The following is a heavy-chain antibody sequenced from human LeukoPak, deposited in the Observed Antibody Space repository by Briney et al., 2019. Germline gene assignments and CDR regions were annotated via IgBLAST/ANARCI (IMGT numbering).Heavy chain of an antibody. CDR1: RFTFSSYS. J-gene: IGHJ6*03. V-gene: IGHV3-21*01. Sequence: GGSLTLSCAASRFTFSSYSMNWLRQAPGKGREGVSSISNSSSYIYYADSVKGRFTISRDNAKNSLYLQMNSLRAEDTAVYYCARVGPWVTPDYYYYYMDVWGKGTTVTVSS. CDR2: ISNSSSYI. CDR3: ARVGPWVTPDYYYYYMDV. D-gene: IGHD5-18*01.